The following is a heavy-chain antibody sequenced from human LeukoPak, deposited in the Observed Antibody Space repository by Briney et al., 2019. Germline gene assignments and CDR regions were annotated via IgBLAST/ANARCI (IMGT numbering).Heavy chain of an antibody. CDR3: AGDRGYSIF. CDR2: ISSSSRSI. CDR1: GFNFSTYG. D-gene: IGHD5-18*01. V-gene: IGHV3-48*02. J-gene: IGHJ4*02. Sequence: GGSLRLSCAASGFNFSTYGMNWVRQAPGKGLEWISYISSSSRSIYYADSVKGRFTISRDNAKDSLHLQMNSLRDEDTAVYFCAGDRGYSIFWGQGTLVTVSS.